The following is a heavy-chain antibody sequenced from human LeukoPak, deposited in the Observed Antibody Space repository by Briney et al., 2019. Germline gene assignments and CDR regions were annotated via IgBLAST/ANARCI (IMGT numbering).Heavy chain of an antibody. CDR2: IYYSGST. CDR3: GRDSGFWLH. J-gene: IGHJ4*02. CDR1: GGSISSHY. D-gene: IGHD3-22*01. Sequence: SETLSLTCTVSGGSISSHYWSWIRQPPGKGLEWIGYIYYSGSTNYNPSLKSRVTISVDTSKNQFSLKLNSVTAADTAVYYCGRDSGFWLHWGQGTLVTVSS. V-gene: IGHV4-59*11.